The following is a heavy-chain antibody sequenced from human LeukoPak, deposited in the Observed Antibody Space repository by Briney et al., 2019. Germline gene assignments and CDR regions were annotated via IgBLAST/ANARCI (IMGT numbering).Heavy chain of an antibody. CDR1: GFTFGSYA. Sequence: GGSLRLSCAASGFTFGSYAMSWVRQAPGKGLEWVSAISGSGGSTYYADSVKGRFTISRDNSKNTLYLQMNSLRAEDTAVYYCAKFIVGATTGFDYWGQGTLVTVSS. J-gene: IGHJ4*02. CDR2: ISGSGGST. D-gene: IGHD1-26*01. V-gene: IGHV3-23*01. CDR3: AKFIVGATTGFDY.